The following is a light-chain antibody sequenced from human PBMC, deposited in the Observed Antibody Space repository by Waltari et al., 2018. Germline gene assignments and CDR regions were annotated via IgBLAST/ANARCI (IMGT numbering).Light chain of an antibody. V-gene: IGKV3-11*01. CDR2: DAS. J-gene: IGKJ4*01. Sequence: EIVMTQSPATLSVSPGESATLSCRASQSVSTYLAWYQHKPGQAPRLLIYDASNRAAGIPARFVGSGSGTDFTLTISRLEPEDFAVYYCQERSNWPGGSFGGGTKVEIK. CDR3: QERSNWPGGS. CDR1: QSVSTY.